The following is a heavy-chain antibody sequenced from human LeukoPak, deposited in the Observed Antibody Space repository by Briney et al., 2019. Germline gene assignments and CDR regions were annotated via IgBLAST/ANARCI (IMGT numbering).Heavy chain of an antibody. D-gene: IGHD6-19*01. CDR3: ATDSGWYRREDY. Sequence: GGSLRLSCAASGFTFSSYGMSWIRQAPGKGLEWVSAISGSGGSTYYADSVKGRFTISRDNSKNTLYLQMNSLRAGDTAVYYCATDSGWYRREDYWGQGTLVTVSS. CDR2: ISGSGGST. V-gene: IGHV3-23*01. J-gene: IGHJ4*02. CDR1: GFTFSSYG.